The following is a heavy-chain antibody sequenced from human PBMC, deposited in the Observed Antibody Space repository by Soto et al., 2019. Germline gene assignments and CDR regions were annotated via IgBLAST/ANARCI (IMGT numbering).Heavy chain of an antibody. CDR1: GGTSIKNA. J-gene: IGHJ6*02. Sequence: QVQLVQSGTEVRKPGSSVKVLCKGSGGTSIKNAISWVRLAPGQGLEWMGGIIPIFRTPRYAQKFQGRVTITADEPISDDSTSAAYLELSSLTSADTAVYFCAKSRGYHDYDSDFYNEMDVWGPGTTVIVSS. CDR3: AKSRGYHDYDSDFYNEMDV. CDR2: IIPIFRTP. V-gene: IGHV1-69*01. D-gene: IGHD5-12*01.